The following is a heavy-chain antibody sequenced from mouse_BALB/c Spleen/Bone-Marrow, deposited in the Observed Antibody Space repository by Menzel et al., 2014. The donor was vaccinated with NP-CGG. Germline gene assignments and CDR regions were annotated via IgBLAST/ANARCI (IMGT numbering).Heavy chain of an antibody. V-gene: IGHV5-9-4*01. J-gene: IGHJ4*01. CDR2: ISSGGSYT. Sequence: EVKLVESGGGLVKPGGSLKLSCAASGFTFSSYAMSWVCQSPGKRLEWVAEISSGGSYTYYPDTVTGRFTISRDNAKNTLYLEMSSLRSEDTAMYYCAREGLRRRAAMDYWGQGTSVTVSS. D-gene: IGHD2-4*01. CDR1: GFTFSSYA. CDR3: AREGLRRRAAMDY.